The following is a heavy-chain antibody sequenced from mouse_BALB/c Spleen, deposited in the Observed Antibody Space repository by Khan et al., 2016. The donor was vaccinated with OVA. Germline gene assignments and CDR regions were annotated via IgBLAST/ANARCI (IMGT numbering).Heavy chain of an antibody. CDR2: INPSTGYT. D-gene: IGHD2-14*01. V-gene: IGHV1-4*01. CDR1: GYPFTSYT. CDR3: VRDGAYHRNDGCVAD. Sequence: VQLQQSGAELARPGASVKMSFKSSGYPFTSYTIHWIKKRPGPGLEWIGYINPSTGYTTSNQKFKYNATLTTDKSSTTAYLQLSSLTSDDSALYNGVRDGAYHRNDGCVADWGKGTLGNGSA. J-gene: IGHJ3*01.